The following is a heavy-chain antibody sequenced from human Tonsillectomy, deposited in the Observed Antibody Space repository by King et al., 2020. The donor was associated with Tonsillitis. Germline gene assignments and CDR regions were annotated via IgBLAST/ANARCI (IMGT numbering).Heavy chain of an antibody. V-gene: IGHV3-30*18. Sequence: VQLVQSGGGVVQPGRSLRLSCAASGFTFSSYGMHWVRQAPGKGLEWVAVISYDGSNKYYADSVKGRFTISRDNSKNTLYLQMNSLRAEDTAVYYCAKGEHFDIWGQGTMVTVSS. CDR2: ISYDGSNK. CDR1: GFTFSSYG. CDR3: AKGEHFDI. J-gene: IGHJ3*02. D-gene: IGHD1-26*01.